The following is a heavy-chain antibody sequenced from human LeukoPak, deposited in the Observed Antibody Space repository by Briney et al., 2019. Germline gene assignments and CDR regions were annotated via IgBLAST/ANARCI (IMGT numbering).Heavy chain of an antibody. D-gene: IGHD3-22*01. V-gene: IGHV3-30*18. CDR1: GFTFSSYG. CDR2: ISYDGSNK. Sequence: GRSLRLPCAASGFTFSSYGMHWVRQAPGKGLEWVAVISYDGSNKYYADSVKGRFTISRDNSKNTLYLQMNSLRAEDTAVYYCAKDYYDSSGYSPFDYWGQGTLVTVSS. CDR3: AKDYYDSSGYSPFDY. J-gene: IGHJ4*02.